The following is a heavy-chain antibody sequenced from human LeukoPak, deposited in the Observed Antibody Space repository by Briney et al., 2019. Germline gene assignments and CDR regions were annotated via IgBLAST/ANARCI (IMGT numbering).Heavy chain of an antibody. D-gene: IGHD3-22*01. CDR1: GYTFTSYD. CDR3: ARGAYYYDSSGYHTFDY. Sequence: ASVKVSCKASGYTFTSYDINWVRQATGQGLKWMGWMNPNSGNTGYAQKFQGRVTMTRNTSISTAYMELSSLRSEDTAVYYCARGAYYYDSSGYHTFDYWGQGTLVTVSS. V-gene: IGHV1-8*01. J-gene: IGHJ4*02. CDR2: MNPNSGNT.